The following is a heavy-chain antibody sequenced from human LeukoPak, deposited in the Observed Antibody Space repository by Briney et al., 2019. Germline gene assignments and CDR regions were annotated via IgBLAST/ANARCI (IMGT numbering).Heavy chain of an antibody. V-gene: IGHV3-23*01. D-gene: IGHD5-24*01. CDR3: AKINSREGYDYDSFDY. J-gene: IGHJ4*02. CDR1: GFTFSSYA. Sequence: GGSLRLSCAASGFTFSSYAMSWVRQAPGKGLEWVSCICGNSGTTYYADSVKGRFIISRYTSKTTLYPQINSLRAEDTAVYYSAKINSREGYDYDSFDYSGQGTLVTVSS. CDR2: ICGNSGTT.